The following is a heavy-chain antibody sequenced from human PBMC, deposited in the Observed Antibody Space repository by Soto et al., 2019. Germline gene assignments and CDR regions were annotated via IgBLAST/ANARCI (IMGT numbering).Heavy chain of an antibody. D-gene: IGHD3-22*01. V-gene: IGHV3-11*04. J-gene: IGHJ3*02. CDR1: GFTFSDYY. Sequence: GGSLRLSCAASGFTFSDYYMSWIRQAPGKGLEWVSYISSSSSTIYYADSVKGRFTISRDNAKNSLYLQMNSLRDEDTAVYYCARDRFHGYYYDSSGHDAFDIWGQGTMVTVSS. CDR2: ISSSSSTI. CDR3: ARDRFHGYYYDSSGHDAFDI.